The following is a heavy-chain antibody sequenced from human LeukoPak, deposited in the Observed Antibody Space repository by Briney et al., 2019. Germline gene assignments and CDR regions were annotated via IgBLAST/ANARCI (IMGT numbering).Heavy chain of an antibody. CDR3: ARDRAGVYYYGMDV. V-gene: IGHV6-1*01. D-gene: IGHD6-13*01. J-gene: IGHJ6*02. Sequence: SQTLSLTCAISGDGVSTNSAAWSWIRQSPSRGLEWLGRTYYRSKWYNDYAVSVKSRITINPDTSKNQFSLQLNSVTPDDTAVYYCARDRAGVYYYGMDVWGQGTTVTVSS. CDR1: GDGVSTNSAA. CDR2: TYYRSKWYN.